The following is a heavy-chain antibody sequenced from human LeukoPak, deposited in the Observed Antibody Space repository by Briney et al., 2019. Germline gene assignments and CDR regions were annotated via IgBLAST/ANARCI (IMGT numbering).Heavy chain of an antibody. CDR2: MYSEDNK. Sequence: PGGSLRLSCAASRFTVSSTYMAWVRQAPGKGLEWVSFMYSEDNKYYADSVKGRFTISRDNSKNTLYLQMNTLRADDTAVYYCARGVLGIIPIDYWGQGTLVTVSS. V-gene: IGHV3-53*01. CDR3: ARGVLGIIPIDY. D-gene: IGHD3-10*02. J-gene: IGHJ4*02. CDR1: RFTVSSTY.